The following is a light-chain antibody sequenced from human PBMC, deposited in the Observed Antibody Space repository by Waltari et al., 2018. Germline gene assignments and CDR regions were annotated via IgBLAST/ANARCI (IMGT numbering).Light chain of an antibody. CDR2: GAS. CDR3: QQYGSSPRT. V-gene: IGKV3-20*01. Sequence: EIVLTQSPGTLSLSPGERATLSCRASQSVSSNSLAWYQQKPGQAPRLLIYGASNRVTGIPDRFSGSGSGTDFTLTISRLEPEDCAVYYCQQYGSSPRTFGQGTKVEIK. CDR1: QSVSSNS. J-gene: IGKJ1*01.